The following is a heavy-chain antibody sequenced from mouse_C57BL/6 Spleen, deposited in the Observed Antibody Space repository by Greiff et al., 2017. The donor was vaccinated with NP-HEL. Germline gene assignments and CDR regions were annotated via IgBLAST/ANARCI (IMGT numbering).Heavy chain of an antibody. D-gene: IGHD1-1*01. J-gene: IGHJ2*01. V-gene: IGHV1-15*01. CDR1: GYTFTDYE. CDR3: TRSAITTVVENFDY. CDR2: LDPETGGT. Sequence: VQLVESGAELVRPGASVTLSCKASGYTFTDYEMHWVKQTPVHGLEWIGALDPETGGTAYNQKFKGKAILTADKSSSTAYMELRSLTSEDSAVYYCTRSAITTVVENFDYWGQGTTLTVSS.